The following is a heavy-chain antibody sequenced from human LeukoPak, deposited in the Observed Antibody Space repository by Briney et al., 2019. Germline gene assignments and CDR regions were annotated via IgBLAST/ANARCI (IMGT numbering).Heavy chain of an antibody. CDR1: VGSFSGYH. D-gene: IGHD1-26*01. J-gene: IGHJ5*02. Sequence: PSDTLSLTCAVYVGSFSGYHWNWIRQPPGKGPEWIGEVNESGGTNINPSLRSRVILSVDTSMNHFSLKLISVTAADTGVYYCARGQGATVPKVGKNWFDPWGHGTRVIVSP. CDR2: VNESGGT. CDR3: ARGQGATVPKVGKNWFDP. V-gene: IGHV4-34*01.